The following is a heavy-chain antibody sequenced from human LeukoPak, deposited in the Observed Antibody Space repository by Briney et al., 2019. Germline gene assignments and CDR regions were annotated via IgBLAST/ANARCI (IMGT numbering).Heavy chain of an antibody. Sequence: PGGSLRLSCAASGFTFDDYAMHWVRQAPGKGLEWVSGISWNSGSIGYADSVKGRFTISRDNAKNSLYLQMNSLRAEDTALYYCEKVGDILPGYQDYFDYWGQGTLVTVSS. CDR1: GFTFDDYA. D-gene: IGHD3-9*01. V-gene: IGHV3-9*01. CDR3: EKVGDILPGYQDYFDY. J-gene: IGHJ4*02. CDR2: ISWNSGSI.